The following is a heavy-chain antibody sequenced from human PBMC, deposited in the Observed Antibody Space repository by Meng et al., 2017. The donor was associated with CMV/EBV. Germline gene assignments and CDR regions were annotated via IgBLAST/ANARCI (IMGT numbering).Heavy chain of an antibody. CDR3: ARGVRPGYCSSTSCYTGRPFHYYYYGMDV. J-gene: IGHJ6*02. D-gene: IGHD2-2*02. CDR1: GGSFSGHY. V-gene: IGHV4-34*01. CDR2: INHSGST. Sequence: SETLSLTCAVYGGSFSGHYWSWIRQPPGKGLEWIGEINHSGSTNYNPSLKSRVTISVDTSKNQFSLKLSSVTAADTAVYYCARGVRPGYCSSTSCYTGRPFHYYYYGMDVWGQGTTVTVSS.